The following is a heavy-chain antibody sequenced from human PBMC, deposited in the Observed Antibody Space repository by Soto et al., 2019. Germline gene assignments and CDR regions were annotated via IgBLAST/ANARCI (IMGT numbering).Heavy chain of an antibody. Sequence: EVQLLEAGGGLVQPGGSLRLSCAASGFTFSSYAMSLVRQAPGKGLEWVSAISGSGGSTYDADSVKGRFTISRDNTKTTRHPQMNSLRAEDKAVYYCAKDRDVLRFLEWLTRVRYYFAFWGQGSLVTVS. D-gene: IGHD3-3*01. CDR3: AKDRDVLRFLEWLTRVRYYFAF. CDR1: GFTFSSYA. CDR2: ISGSGGST. V-gene: IGHV3-23*01. J-gene: IGHJ4*02.